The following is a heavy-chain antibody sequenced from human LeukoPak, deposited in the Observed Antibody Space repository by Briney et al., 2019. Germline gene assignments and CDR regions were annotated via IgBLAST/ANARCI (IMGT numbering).Heavy chain of an antibody. CDR1: GFTFSTYA. V-gene: IGHV3-64D*09. J-gene: IGHJ4*02. Sequence: GGSLRLSCSASGFTFSTYAMHWVRQAPGKGREYVSAISSDGGRTYYADSVKGRFTISRDNFKNTLYLQMSSLRAEDTTVYYCVKVASVTTFGGTFDYWGQGTLVTVSS. CDR3: VKVASVTTFGGTFDY. CDR2: ISSDGGRT. D-gene: IGHD3-16*01.